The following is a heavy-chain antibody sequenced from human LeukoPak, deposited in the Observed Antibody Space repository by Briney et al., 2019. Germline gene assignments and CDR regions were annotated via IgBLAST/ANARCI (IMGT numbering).Heavy chain of an antibody. D-gene: IGHD3-9*01. CDR3: ARVGVLRYFVEVDP. Sequence: GASVKVSCKASGYTFTGHYMHWVRQAPGQGLEWMGWISAYNGNTNYAQKLQGRVTMTTDTSTSTAYMELRSLRSDDTAVYYCARVGVLRYFVEVDPWGQGTLVTVSS. CDR1: GYTFTGHY. V-gene: IGHV1-18*04. CDR2: ISAYNGNT. J-gene: IGHJ5*02.